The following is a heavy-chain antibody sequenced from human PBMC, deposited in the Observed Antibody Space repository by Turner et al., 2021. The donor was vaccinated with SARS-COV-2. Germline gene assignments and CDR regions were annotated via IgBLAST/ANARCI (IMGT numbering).Heavy chain of an antibody. D-gene: IGHD2-15*01. CDR2: INHSGST. J-gene: IGHJ6*02. CDR1: GGSFSGYY. V-gene: IGHV4-34*01. Sequence: QVQLQQWGAGLLKPSETLSLTCAVYGGSFSGYYWSWIRQPPGKGLEWIGEINHSGSTNYNPSLKSRVTISVDTSKNQFSLKLSSVTAADTAVYYCARDCLPLLAFYYGLDVWGQGTTVTVSS. CDR3: ARDCLPLLAFYYGLDV.